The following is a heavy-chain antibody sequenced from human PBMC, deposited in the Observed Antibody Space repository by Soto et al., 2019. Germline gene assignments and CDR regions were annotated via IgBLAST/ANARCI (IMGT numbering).Heavy chain of an antibody. D-gene: IGHD3-22*01. CDR3: ASGVTSITMMDY. V-gene: IGHV3-30*03. Sequence: QVQLVESGGGVVQPGRSLRLSCAASGFTFNKYAMHWVRQAPGKGLEGVAVIIYDGSDEYYADSVKGRFTVSRDNSKNILYLQMNALRTDETAVYYFASGVTSITMMDYWGQGTLVTVPS. J-gene: IGHJ4*02. CDR1: GFTFNKYA. CDR2: IIYDGSDE.